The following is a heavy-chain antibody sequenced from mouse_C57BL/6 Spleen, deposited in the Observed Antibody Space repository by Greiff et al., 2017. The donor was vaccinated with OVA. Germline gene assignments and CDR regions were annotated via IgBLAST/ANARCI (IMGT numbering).Heavy chain of an antibody. CDR1: GYSITSGYY. CDR2: ISYDGSN. D-gene: IGHD2-3*01. Sequence: EVQLQQSGPGLVKPSQSLSLTCSVTGYSITSGYYWNWIRQFPGNKLEWMGYISYDGSNNYNPSLKNRISITRDTSKNQFFLKLNSVTTEDTATYYGARGWLLGNYFDYWGQGTTLTVSS. V-gene: IGHV3-6*01. J-gene: IGHJ2*01. CDR3: ARGWLLGNYFDY.